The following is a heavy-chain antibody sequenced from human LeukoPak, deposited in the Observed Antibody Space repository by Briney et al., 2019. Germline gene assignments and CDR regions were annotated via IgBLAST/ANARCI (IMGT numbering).Heavy chain of an antibody. J-gene: IGHJ4*02. V-gene: IGHV1-46*01. CDR2: INPSGAIT. Sequence: ASVKVSCKASGYTFSSYYMHWVRQAPGQGLEWMGIINPSGAITTYAQKFQGRVTLTRDTSTSTVYMELSSLRSEDTAVYYCARATTVTTLDYWGQGTLVTVSS. CDR1: GYTFSSYY. D-gene: IGHD4-17*01. CDR3: ARATTVTTLDY.